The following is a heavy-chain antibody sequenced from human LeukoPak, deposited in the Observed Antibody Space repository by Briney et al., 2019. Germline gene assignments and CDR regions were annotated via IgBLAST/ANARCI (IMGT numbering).Heavy chain of an antibody. CDR1: GGTFSSYA. CDR3: ARGKYDFWSGYYFDY. CDR2: IIPIFGTA. V-gene: IGHV1-69*13. Sequence: ASVKVSCKASGGTFSSYAISWVRQAPGQGLEWMGGIIPIFGTANYAQKFQGRVTITADEPTSTAYMELSSLRSEDTAVYYCARGKYDFWSGYYFDYWGQGTLVTVSS. D-gene: IGHD3-3*01. J-gene: IGHJ4*02.